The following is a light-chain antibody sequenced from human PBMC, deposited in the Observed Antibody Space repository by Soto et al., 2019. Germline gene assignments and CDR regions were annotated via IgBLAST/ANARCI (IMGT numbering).Light chain of an antibody. J-gene: IGKJ4*02. Sequence: ELVLTQPPGTLSLSPRERATLSFRASQSVSPSSLAWYQQRPGQSPRLLIYGASSRATGIPDRFSGRGSGTDVTLFISRLEPEDFAVYLCQQCAGSFGGGTKVDI. V-gene: IGKV3-20*01. CDR3: QQCAGS. CDR1: QSVSPSS. CDR2: GAS.